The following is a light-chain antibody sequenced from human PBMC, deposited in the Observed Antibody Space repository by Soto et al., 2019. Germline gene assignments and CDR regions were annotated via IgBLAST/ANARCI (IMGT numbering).Light chain of an antibody. CDR2: RNN. CDR3: AAWDDSRSAFYV. Sequence: QSVLTQPPSASGTPGQRVTISCSGSSSNIGSNYVYWYQQLPGTAPKRLIYRNNQRPSGVPDRFSGSKSGTSASLAISGLRSEDEADYYCAAWDDSRSAFYVFGTGTKVTVL. CDR1: SSNIGSNY. V-gene: IGLV1-47*01. J-gene: IGLJ1*01.